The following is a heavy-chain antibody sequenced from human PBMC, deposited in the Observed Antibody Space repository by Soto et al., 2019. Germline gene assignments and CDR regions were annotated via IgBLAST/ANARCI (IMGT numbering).Heavy chain of an antibody. CDR2: IIPILGIA. D-gene: IGHD3-3*01. Sequence: QVQLVQSGAEVQKPGSSVKVSCKASGGTFSSYTISWVRQAPGQGLEWMGRIIPILGIANYAQKFQGRVTITADKSTSTAYMELSSLRSEDTAVYYCARADGGVTISHYYYMDVWGKGTTVTVSS. CDR1: GGTFSSYT. V-gene: IGHV1-69*02. J-gene: IGHJ6*03. CDR3: ARADGGVTISHYYYMDV.